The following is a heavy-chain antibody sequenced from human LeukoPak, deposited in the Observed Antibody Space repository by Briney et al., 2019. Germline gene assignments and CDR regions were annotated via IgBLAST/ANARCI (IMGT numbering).Heavy chain of an antibody. CDR2: INPSGGKT. V-gene: IGHV1-46*01. J-gene: IGHJ6*02. CDR3: ARSPPYYDSSGYQIYYYYGMDV. Sequence: ASVKVSCKASGYTFTSYYMHWVRQAPGQGLEWMGIINPSGGKTNYAQKFQDRVTITRDTSTRTVYMELSSLRSEDTAVYYCARSPPYYDSSGYQIYYYYGMDVWGQGTTVTVSS. CDR1: GYTFTSYY. D-gene: IGHD3-22*01.